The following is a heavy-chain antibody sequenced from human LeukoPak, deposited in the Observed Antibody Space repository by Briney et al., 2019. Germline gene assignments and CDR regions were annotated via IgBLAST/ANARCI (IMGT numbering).Heavy chain of an antibody. Sequence: SVKVSCTASGGTFSSYAISWVRQAPGQGLEWMGRIIPILGIANYAQKFQGRVTITADKSTSTAYMELSSLRSEDTAVYYCARGGPYYYDSSGYLPLDYWGQGTLVTVSS. CDR3: ARGGPYYYDSSGYLPLDY. CDR1: GGTFSSYA. J-gene: IGHJ4*02. D-gene: IGHD3-22*01. V-gene: IGHV1-69*04. CDR2: IIPILGIA.